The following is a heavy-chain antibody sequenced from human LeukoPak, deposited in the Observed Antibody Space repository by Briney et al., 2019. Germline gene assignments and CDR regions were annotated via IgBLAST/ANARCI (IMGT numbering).Heavy chain of an antibody. CDR1: GFTFSSYG. V-gene: IGHV3-30*03. Sequence: GGSLRLSCAASGFTFSSYGMHWVRQAPGKGLEWVAVISYDGSNKYYADSVKGRFTISRDNSKNTLYLQMNSLRAEDTAVYYCARVRVSRRVGATESSYFDYWGQGTLVTVSS. CDR2: ISYDGSNK. D-gene: IGHD1-26*01. CDR3: ARVRVSRRVGATESSYFDY. J-gene: IGHJ4*02.